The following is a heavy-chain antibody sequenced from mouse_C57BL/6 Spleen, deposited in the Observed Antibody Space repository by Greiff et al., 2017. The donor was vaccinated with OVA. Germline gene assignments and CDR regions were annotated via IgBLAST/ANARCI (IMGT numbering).Heavy chain of an antibody. CDR3: TKDYYGSSYNDFDY. CDR1: GFNIKDYY. V-gene: IGHV14-4*01. D-gene: IGHD1-1*01. J-gene: IGHJ2*01. CDR2: IDPENGDT. Sequence: EVQLQQSGAELVRPGASVKLSCTASGFNIKDYYMHWVKQRPEQGLEWIGWIDPENGDTEYASKFQGKATITADTASNTAYLQLSSLTSEDTAVYYCTKDYYGSSYNDFDYWGQGTTLTVSS.